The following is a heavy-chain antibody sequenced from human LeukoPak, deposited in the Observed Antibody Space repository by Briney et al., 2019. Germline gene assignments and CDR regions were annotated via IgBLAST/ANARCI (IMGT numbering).Heavy chain of an antibody. V-gene: IGHV4-31*03. CDR3: ARGRGVTTTY. CDR2: IYYSGST. D-gene: IGHD4-17*01. CDR1: GGSISSGGYY. Sequence: SQTLSLTCTVSGGSISSGGYYWSWIRQHPGKGLEWIGYIYYSGSTYYNPSLKSRVTISVDTSKNQFSLKLSSVTAEDTAVYYCARGRGVTTTYWGQGTLVTVSS. J-gene: IGHJ4*02.